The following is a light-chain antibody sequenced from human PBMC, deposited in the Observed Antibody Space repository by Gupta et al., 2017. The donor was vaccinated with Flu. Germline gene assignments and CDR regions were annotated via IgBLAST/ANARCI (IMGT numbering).Light chain of an antibody. Sequence: IVLTQSPATLSLSPGERAILSCRASQSVSTYLAWYQQKPGQAPRLLMYDTSKRVAGIPARFSGSGSGTDFTLTISTLEPEDFAVYYCQQRSDLPMYTFGQGTRLEIK. CDR2: DTS. CDR1: QSVSTY. J-gene: IGKJ2*01. V-gene: IGKV3-11*01. CDR3: QQRSDLPMYT.